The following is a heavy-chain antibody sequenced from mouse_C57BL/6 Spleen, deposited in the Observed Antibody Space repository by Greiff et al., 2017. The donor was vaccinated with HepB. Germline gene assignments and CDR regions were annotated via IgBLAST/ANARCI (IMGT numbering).Heavy chain of an antibody. D-gene: IGHD1-1*01. CDR1: GFTFSDYG. Sequence: EVQVVESGGGLVKPGGSLKLSCAASGFTFSDYGMHWVRQAPEKGLEWVAYISSGSSTIYYADTVKGRFTISRDNAKNTLFLQMTSLRSEDTAMYYCARDGDYYGSSFPYYFDYWGQGTTLTVSS. V-gene: IGHV5-17*01. CDR2: ISSGSSTI. CDR3: ARDGDYYGSSFPYYFDY. J-gene: IGHJ2*01.